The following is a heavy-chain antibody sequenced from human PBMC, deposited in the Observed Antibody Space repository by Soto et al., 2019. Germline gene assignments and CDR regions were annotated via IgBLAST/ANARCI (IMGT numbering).Heavy chain of an antibody. CDR3: ARGAYYDISGYYVNY. CDR2: ISYDGSNK. J-gene: IGHJ4*02. V-gene: IGHV3-30-3*01. Sequence: QVQLVESGGGVVQPGRSLRLSCAASGFTFSSYAMHWVRQAPGKGLEWVAVISYDGSNKYYADSVKGRFTISRDNSKNTLYLQMNSLRAEDRAVYYCARGAYYDISGYYVNYWGQGTLVTVSS. D-gene: IGHD3-22*01. CDR1: GFTFSSYA.